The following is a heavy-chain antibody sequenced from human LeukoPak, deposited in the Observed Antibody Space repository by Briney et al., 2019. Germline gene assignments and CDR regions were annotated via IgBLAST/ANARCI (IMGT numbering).Heavy chain of an antibody. Sequence: GGSLRLSCAASGLIFSNCWMTWVREAPGEGLWWGGRIKSEVDGATRDYGASVRGRFTLSRDDSRNTLYLQMNSLKTEDTAFYYCTTDIPFTSGGAIAYWGQGTLVTVSS. CDR2: IKSEVDGATR. CDR1: GLIFSNCW. J-gene: IGHJ4*02. CDR3: TTDIPFTSGGAIAY. V-gene: IGHV3-15*01. D-gene: IGHD3-16*02.